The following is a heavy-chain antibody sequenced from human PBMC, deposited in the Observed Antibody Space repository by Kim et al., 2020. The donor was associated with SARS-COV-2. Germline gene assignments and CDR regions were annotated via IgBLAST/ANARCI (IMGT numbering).Heavy chain of an antibody. CDR3: AREVEWLLFDAFDI. J-gene: IGHJ3*02. V-gene: IGHV4-4*07. CDR1: GGSISSYY. CDR2: FYTSGST. D-gene: IGHD3-3*01. Sequence: ETLSLTCTVSGGSISSYYWSWIRQPAGKGLDWIGRFYTSGSTNYNPSLQSGVTMSVDTSTNQFSLKLSSVTAADTGVYYCAREVEWLLFDAFDIWGQGTMVTVSS.